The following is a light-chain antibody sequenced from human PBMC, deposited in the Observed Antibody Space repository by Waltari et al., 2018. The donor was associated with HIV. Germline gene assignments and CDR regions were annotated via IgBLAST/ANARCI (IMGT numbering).Light chain of an antibody. CDR2: SDK. V-gene: IGLV3-9*02. Sequence: SYELTQPLLVSVALGQTARIPCGGKNIGYKSVHWYQQKTGQAPVLVIYSDKYRPSGIPERFSGSKSGNSATLTITGAQAGDEADYYCQVWDTSTVFGGGTKLTVL. CDR1: NIGYKS. CDR3: QVWDTSTV. J-gene: IGLJ2*01.